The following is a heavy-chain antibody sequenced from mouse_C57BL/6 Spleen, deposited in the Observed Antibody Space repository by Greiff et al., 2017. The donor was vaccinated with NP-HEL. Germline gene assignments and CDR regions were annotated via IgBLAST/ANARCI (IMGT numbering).Heavy chain of an antibody. D-gene: IGHD2-10*02. V-gene: IGHV5-16*01. J-gene: IGHJ2*01. CDR1: GFTFSDYY. CDR3: ARVGGYGNSPFYYFDY. CDR2: INYDGSST. Sequence: EVQLVESEGGLVQPGSSMKLSCTASGFTFSDYYMAWVRQVPEKGLEWVANINYDGSSTYYLDSLKSRFIISRDNAKNILYLQMSSLKSEDTATYYCARVGGYGNSPFYYFDYWGQGTTLTVSS.